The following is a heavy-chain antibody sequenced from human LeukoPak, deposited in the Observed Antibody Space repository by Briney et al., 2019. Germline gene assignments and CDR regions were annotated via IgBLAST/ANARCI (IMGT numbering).Heavy chain of an antibody. J-gene: IGHJ4*02. CDR3: AKGIYSGRDYFDY. D-gene: IGHD1-26*01. CDR1: GFTFSSHW. CDR2: ISSDASFT. Sequence: PGGSLRLSCAASGFTFSSHWMHWVRQAPGKGLVWVSRISSDASFTSYADSVKGRFTISRDNSKNTLYLQMNSLRAEDTAVYYCAKGIYSGRDYFDYWGQGTLVTVSS. V-gene: IGHV3-74*01.